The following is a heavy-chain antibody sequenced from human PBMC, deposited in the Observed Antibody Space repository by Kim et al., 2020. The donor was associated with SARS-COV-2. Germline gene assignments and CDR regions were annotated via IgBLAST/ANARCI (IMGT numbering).Heavy chain of an antibody. Sequence: SVKVSCKASGGTFSSYAISWVRQAPGQGLEWMGRIIHILGIANYAQKFQGRVTITADKSTSTAYMELSSLRSEDTAVYYCARDITMIVYLDYWGQGTLV. CDR3: ARDITMIVYLDY. D-gene: IGHD3-22*01. CDR1: GGTFSSYA. J-gene: IGHJ4*02. V-gene: IGHV1-69*04. CDR2: IIHILGIA.